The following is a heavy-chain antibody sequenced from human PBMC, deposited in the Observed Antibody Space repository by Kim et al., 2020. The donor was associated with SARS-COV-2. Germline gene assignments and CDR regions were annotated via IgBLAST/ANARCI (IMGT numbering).Heavy chain of an antibody. D-gene: IGHD5-12*01. CDR3: ARAQWLRGWSFDY. J-gene: IGHJ4*02. Sequence: SVKVSCKASGGTFSSYAISWVRQAPGQGLEWMGGIIPIFGTANYAQKFQGRVTITADESTSTAYMELSSLRSEDTAVYYCARAQWLRGWSFDYWGQGTLVTVSS. V-gene: IGHV1-69*13. CDR2: IIPIFGTA. CDR1: GGTFSSYA.